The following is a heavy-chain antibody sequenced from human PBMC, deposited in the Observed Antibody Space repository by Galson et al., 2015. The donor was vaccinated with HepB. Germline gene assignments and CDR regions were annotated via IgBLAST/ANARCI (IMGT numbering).Heavy chain of an antibody. V-gene: IGHV4-4*07. D-gene: IGHD3-22*01. CDR3: VRYYYDSSGYYYVHDY. Sequence: LSLTCTVSGGSISSYYWSWIRQPAGNGLEWIGRIYTSGSTNYNPSLKSRVTMSVDTSKNQVSLKLSSVTAADTAVYYCVRYYYDSSGYYYVHDYWGQGTLVTVSS. CDR1: GGSISSYY. J-gene: IGHJ4*02. CDR2: IYTSGST.